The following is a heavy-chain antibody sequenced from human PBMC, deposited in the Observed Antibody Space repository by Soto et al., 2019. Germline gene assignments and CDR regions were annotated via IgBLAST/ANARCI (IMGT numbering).Heavy chain of an antibody. J-gene: IGHJ4*02. CDR2: IYYSGST. Sequence: RILKHTGKGLEWIGSIYYSGSTYYNPSLKSRVTISVDTSKNQFSLKLSSVTAADTAVYYCARHETEGYYFDYWGQGILVTVSS. CDR3: ARHETEGYYFDY. V-gene: IGHV4-39*01.